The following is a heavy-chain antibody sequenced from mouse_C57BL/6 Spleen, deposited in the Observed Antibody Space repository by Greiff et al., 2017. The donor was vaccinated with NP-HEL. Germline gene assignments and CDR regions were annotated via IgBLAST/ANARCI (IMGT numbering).Heavy chain of an antibody. CDR1: GFNIKDYY. D-gene: IGHD3-2*02. V-gene: IGHV14-1*01. J-gene: IGHJ3*01. CDR3: TIDSSGYGAY. Sequence: EVQLQQSGAELVRPGASVKLSCTASGFNIKDYYMHWVKQRPEQGLEWIGRIDPEDGDTEYAPKFQGKATMTADTSSNPAYLQLSSLTSEDTAVYYCTIDSSGYGAYWGQGTLVTVSA. CDR2: IDPEDGDT.